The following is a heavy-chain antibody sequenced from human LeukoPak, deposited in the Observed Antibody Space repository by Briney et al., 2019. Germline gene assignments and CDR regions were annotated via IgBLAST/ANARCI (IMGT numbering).Heavy chain of an antibody. CDR3: TRGWDG. J-gene: IGHJ4*02. CDR2: MNPDSGDT. V-gene: IGHV1-8*03. D-gene: IGHD1-26*01. Sequence: ASVKVSCKASGYSFTTSDMNWVRQATGQGLEWMGWMNPDSGDTGYAQKFQGRLTITRHTSINTAYMELSGLRSDDSAVYYRTRGWDGWGQGTLVTVSS. CDR1: GYSFTTSD.